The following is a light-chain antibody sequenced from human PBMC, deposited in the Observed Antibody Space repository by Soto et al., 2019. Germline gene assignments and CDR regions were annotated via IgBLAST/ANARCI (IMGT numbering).Light chain of an antibody. CDR2: GAS. CDR1: QSVSNNY. Sequence: EIVLTQSPGTLSLSPGERATLSCRASQSVSNNYLAWYQQKPGQAPRLLIYGASSRATDIPDRLSGSGSGTDFTLAISRLEPEDFAVYYCQQYGSSPFSFGPGTKVDIK. CDR3: QQYGSSPFS. J-gene: IGKJ3*01. V-gene: IGKV3-20*01.